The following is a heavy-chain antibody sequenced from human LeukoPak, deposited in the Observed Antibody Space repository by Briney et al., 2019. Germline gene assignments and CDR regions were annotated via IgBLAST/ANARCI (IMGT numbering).Heavy chain of an antibody. CDR3: ARTGYHYNSYGYYFLDY. Sequence: ASVKVSCKASGGTFSSYIITWVRQAPGQGLEWMGGIIPILGTANYAQKFQGRVTITADESTSTAYMELSSLRSEDTPVYFCARTGYHYNSYGYYFLDYWGQGTLVTVSS. V-gene: IGHV1-69*13. CDR2: IIPILGTA. D-gene: IGHD3-22*01. CDR1: GGTFSSYI. J-gene: IGHJ4*02.